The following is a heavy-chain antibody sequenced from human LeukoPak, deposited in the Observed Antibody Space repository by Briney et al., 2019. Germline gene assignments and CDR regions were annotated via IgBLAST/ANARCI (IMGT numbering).Heavy chain of an antibody. Sequence: PGRSLRLSCAAPGFTFSSYAMHWVRQAPGKGLEWVAVISYDGSNKYYADSVKGRFTISRDNSKNTLYLQMNSLRAEDTAVYYCARKGQWLVDYGMDVWGQGTTVTVSS. D-gene: IGHD6-19*01. J-gene: IGHJ6*02. CDR2: ISYDGSNK. CDR3: ARKGQWLVDYGMDV. V-gene: IGHV3-30*04. CDR1: GFTFSSYA.